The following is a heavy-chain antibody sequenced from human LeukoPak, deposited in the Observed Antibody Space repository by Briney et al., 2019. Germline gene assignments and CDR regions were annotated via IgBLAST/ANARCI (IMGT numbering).Heavy chain of an antibody. D-gene: IGHD6-13*01. CDR2: ITSSSSYI. V-gene: IGHV3-21*06. Sequence: PGGSLRLSCAASGFTFSSYNMNWVRQAPGKGLEWVSSITSSSSYIYYADSVKGRFTISRDNAKNSLYLQMNSLRAEDTAVYYCANSRSGIAANEDYYYYMDVWGKGTTVTVSS. CDR1: GFTFSSYN. CDR3: ANSRSGIAANEDYYYYMDV. J-gene: IGHJ6*03.